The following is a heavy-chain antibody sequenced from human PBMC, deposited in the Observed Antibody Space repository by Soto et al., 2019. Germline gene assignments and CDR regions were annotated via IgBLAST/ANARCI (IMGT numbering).Heavy chain of an antibody. J-gene: IGHJ6*02. CDR1: GGTFSSYA. D-gene: IGHD3-3*01. CDR2: IIPIFGTA. Sequence: SVKVSCKASGGTFSSYAISWVRQAPGQGLVWMGGIIPIFGTANYAQKFQGRVTITADESTSTAYMELSSLRLEDTAVYYCARDGFWSDYGMDVWGQGTTVTVSS. V-gene: IGHV1-69*13. CDR3: ARDGFWSDYGMDV.